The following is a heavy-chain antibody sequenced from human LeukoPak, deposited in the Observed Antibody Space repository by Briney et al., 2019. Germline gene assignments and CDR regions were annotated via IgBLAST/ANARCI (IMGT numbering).Heavy chain of an antibody. J-gene: IGHJ4*02. D-gene: IGHD2-21*02. V-gene: IGHV3-9*01. CDR3: ARVGPYCGGDCYPDYFDS. Sequence: GGSLRLSCAASGFTFDDYAMHWVRQFPGKGLEWVSGISWNTDTIGYADSVKGRFTISRDNAKNSLYLQMNSLRAEDTAVYYCARVGPYCGGDCYPDYFDSWGQGTLVTVSS. CDR1: GFTFDDYA. CDR2: ISWNTDTI.